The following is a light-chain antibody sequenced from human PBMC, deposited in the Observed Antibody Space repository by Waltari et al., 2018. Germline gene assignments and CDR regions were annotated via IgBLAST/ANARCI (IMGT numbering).Light chain of an antibody. CDR1: QSVSSSY. CDR2: GTS. J-gene: IGKJ1*01. Sequence: EIVLTQSPGTLSLSPGERATLSCRASQSVSSSYLAWYQQQPGQAPRLLMYGTSSRATGIPDRFSGSGSGTDFTLTISRLEPEDFAVYYCQQYAISPRTFGQGTKVEIK. V-gene: IGKV3-20*01. CDR3: QQYAISPRT.